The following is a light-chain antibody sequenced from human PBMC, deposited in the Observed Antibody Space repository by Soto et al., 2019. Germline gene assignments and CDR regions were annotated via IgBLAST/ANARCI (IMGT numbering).Light chain of an antibody. J-gene: IGKJ1*01. CDR3: QQYGTSPGT. Sequence: TQSPSSFSASTGDRVTISCMASQSISSTQLVWYQQKPGQAPTLLIFGASSRATGIPDRFSGSGSGTDFTLTISGLQPEDFAVYYCQQYGTSPGTFGQGTKVDIK. CDR2: GAS. CDR1: QSISSTQ. V-gene: IGKV3-20*01.